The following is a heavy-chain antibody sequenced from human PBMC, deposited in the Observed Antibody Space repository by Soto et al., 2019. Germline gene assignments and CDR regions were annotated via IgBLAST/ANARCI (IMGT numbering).Heavy chain of an antibody. CDR3: ARPYSGIFS. Sequence: LRLSCAASGFTFSSYWMSWVRQAPGKGLEWVASIKEDGSEKYYVDSVKGRFTISRDNAKNSLYLQMNSLRAEDTAVYYCARPYSGIFSWGQGTLVTVSS. CDR1: GFTFSSYW. J-gene: IGHJ5*02. V-gene: IGHV3-7*01. CDR2: IKEDGSEK. D-gene: IGHD1-26*01.